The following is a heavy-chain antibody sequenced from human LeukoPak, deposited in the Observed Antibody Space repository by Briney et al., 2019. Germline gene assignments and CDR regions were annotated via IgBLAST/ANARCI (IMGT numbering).Heavy chain of an antibody. CDR3: HCVAAADNNWFDP. V-gene: IGHV3-73*01. D-gene: IGHD6-13*01. J-gene: IGHJ5*02. CDR1: GFTFSGSA. CDR2: IRSKANSYAT. Sequence: GGSLRLSCAASGFTFSGSAMHWVRQASGKGLEWVGRIRSKANSYATAYAASVKGRFTISRDDSKNTAYLQMNSLKTEDTAVYYCHCVAAADNNWFDPWGQGTLVTVSS.